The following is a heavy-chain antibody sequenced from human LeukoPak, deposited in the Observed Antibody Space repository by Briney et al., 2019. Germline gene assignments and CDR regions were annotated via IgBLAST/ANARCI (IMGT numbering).Heavy chain of an antibody. CDR2: INPNSGGT. D-gene: IGHD6-13*01. J-gene: IGHJ4*02. CDR1: GYTFTGYY. CDR3: ARSSWFVRDSDY. V-gene: IGHV1-2*02. Sequence: ASVKVSCKASGYTFTGYYMHWVRQAPGQGLEWMGWINPNSGGTNYAQKFQGRVPMTRDTSISTAYMELSRLRSDDTAVYYCARSSWFVRDSDYWGEGTLVTVSS.